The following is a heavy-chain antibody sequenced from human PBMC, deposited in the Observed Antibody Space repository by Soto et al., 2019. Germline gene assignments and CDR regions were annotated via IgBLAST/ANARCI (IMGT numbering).Heavy chain of an antibody. CDR2: INHSGST. CDR1: GGSFSGYY. CDR3: ASGESIAARRTYYYYMDV. V-gene: IGHV4-34*01. Sequence: SETLSLTCAVYGGSFSGYYWSWIRQPPGKGLEWIGEINHSGSTNYNPSLKSRVTISVDTSKNQFSLKLSSVTAADTAVYYCASGESIAARRTYYYYMDVWGKGTTVTVSS. D-gene: IGHD6-6*01. J-gene: IGHJ6*03.